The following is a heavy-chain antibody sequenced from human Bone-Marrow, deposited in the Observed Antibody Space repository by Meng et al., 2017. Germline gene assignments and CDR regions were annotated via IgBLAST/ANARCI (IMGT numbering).Heavy chain of an antibody. CDR1: GFTFSSYE. J-gene: IGHJ4*02. CDR3: ATGEYGSGGSCYGYY. CDR2: ISSSSSYI. Sequence: GESLKISCAASGFTFSSYEMNWVRQAPGKGLEWVSSISSSSSYIYYADSVKGRFTISRDNAKNSLYLQMNSLRAEDTAVYYCATGEYGSGGSCYGYYWGQGTLVTVSS. D-gene: IGHD2-15*01. V-gene: IGHV3-21*01.